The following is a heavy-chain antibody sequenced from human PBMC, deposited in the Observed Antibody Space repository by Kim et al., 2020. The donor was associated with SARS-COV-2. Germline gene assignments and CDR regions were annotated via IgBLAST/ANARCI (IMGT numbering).Heavy chain of an antibody. CDR1: GFTFNYHW. J-gene: IGHJ2*01. D-gene: IGHD2-21*02. CDR2: IKQERDEK. Sequence: GGSLRLSCAASGFTFNYHWMSWVRQAPGKGLEWVGNIKQERDEKYYVGSVKGRFTISRDNAKNSVSLQMNSLRVEDTGVYYCARYCGGDCGWYFDLWGRGTLVTVSS. CDR3: ARYCGGDCGWYFDL. V-gene: IGHV3-7*01.